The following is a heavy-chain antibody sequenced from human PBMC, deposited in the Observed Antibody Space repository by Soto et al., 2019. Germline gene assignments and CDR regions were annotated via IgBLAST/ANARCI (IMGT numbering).Heavy chain of an antibody. J-gene: IGHJ4*02. CDR1: GLPFSTYQ. Sequence: GGSLRLSCVASGLPFSTYQMYWVRQAPGKGLEGVAVMTFDGSTKYHADSVRGRFTISRDNSKNTLYLDMRSLRIEDTAVYYCASGSYFVNWGLGTLVTAPQ. CDR3: ASGSYFVN. CDR2: MTFDGSTK. V-gene: IGHV3-30-3*01. D-gene: IGHD1-26*01.